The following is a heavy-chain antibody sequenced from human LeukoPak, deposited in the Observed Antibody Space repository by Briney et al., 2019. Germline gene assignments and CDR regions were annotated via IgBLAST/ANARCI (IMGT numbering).Heavy chain of an antibody. Sequence: PSETLSLTCTVSGGSISNYYWSWIRQPTGKGLEWIGRVYIGRGTNYNPSLQSRVPMSLDTSDNQFSLKLTSVTAADTAVYYCARESRVFIGDGYYLDSWGPGTLVTVSS. V-gene: IGHV4-4*07. CDR2: VYIGRGT. CDR3: ARESRVFIGDGYYLDS. J-gene: IGHJ4*02. CDR1: GGSISNYY. D-gene: IGHD3-22*01.